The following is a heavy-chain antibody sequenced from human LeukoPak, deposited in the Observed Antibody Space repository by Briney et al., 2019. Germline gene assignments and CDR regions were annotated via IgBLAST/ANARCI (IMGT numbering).Heavy chain of an antibody. Sequence: GGSLRLSCAASGFTFNNYLMNWVRQAPGQGLEWISYITASSTTIYYADSVKGRFTISRDNAKNSLYLQMNGLRGEDTAVYYCAKGPGARGHFNWFDPWGQGTLVTVSS. CDR3: AKGPGARGHFNWFDP. D-gene: IGHD5-12*01. J-gene: IGHJ5*02. CDR2: ITASSTTI. V-gene: IGHV3-48*04. CDR1: GFTFNNYL.